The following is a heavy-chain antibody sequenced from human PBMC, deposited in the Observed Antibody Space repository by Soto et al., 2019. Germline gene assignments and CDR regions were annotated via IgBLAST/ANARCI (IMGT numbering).Heavy chain of an antibody. D-gene: IGHD6-6*01. Sequence: QVQLVQSGAEVKKPGYSVKVSCKASGGTFSSYAISWVRQAPGQGLEWMGGIIPIFGTANYAQKFQGRVTITADESTSTAYMELSSLRSEDTAVYYCARAVAARGHIYYYYGMYVWGQGTTVTVSS. CDR2: IIPIFGTA. J-gene: IGHJ6*02. CDR1: GGTFSSYA. V-gene: IGHV1-69*01. CDR3: ARAVAARGHIYYYYGMYV.